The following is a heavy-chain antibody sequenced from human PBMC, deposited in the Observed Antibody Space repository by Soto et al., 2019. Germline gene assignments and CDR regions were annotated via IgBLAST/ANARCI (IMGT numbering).Heavy chain of an antibody. Sequence: QVHLVQSGAEVKKPGASVKVSCKGSGYAFTTYGITWVRQAPGQGLDWMGWISAHNGNTNYAQKLQGRVTVTRDTTTNTAYMELRSLRTGDTAVYYCARGRYGDYWGQGALVTVSS. CDR3: ARGRYGDY. J-gene: IGHJ4*02. V-gene: IGHV1-18*01. CDR1: GYAFTTYG. D-gene: IGHD1-1*01. CDR2: ISAHNGNT.